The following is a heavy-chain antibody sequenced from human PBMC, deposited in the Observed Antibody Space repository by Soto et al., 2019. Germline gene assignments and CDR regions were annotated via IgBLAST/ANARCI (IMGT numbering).Heavy chain of an antibody. CDR1: GFIFSSYS. J-gene: IGHJ4*02. CDR2: ISSNSRYI. D-gene: IGHD3-9*01. CDR3: ARAPEILTGPDY. V-gene: IGHV3-21*01. Sequence: RGSLRLSWAASGFIFSSYSMNWVRQAPGKGLEWVSSISSNSRYIYYADSVKGRFTVSRDNAEHSLYLQMNSLRAEDTAVYYCARAPEILTGPDYGGQGTLVTVSS.